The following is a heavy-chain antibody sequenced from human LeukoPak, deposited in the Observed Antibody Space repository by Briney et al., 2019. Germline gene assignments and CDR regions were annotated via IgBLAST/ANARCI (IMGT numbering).Heavy chain of an antibody. D-gene: IGHD1-14*01. Sequence: GGSLRLSCAASGLTFNSFWMSWVRQAPGKGLEWLANIKQDGGEKNYVGPVKGRFTISRDNTKTSVYLQMNSLRADDTAIYYCARGGTRRPSPFDYWGQGTPVTVSS. CDR2: IKQDGGEK. CDR1: GLTFNSFW. J-gene: IGHJ4*02. V-gene: IGHV3-7*03. CDR3: ARGGTRRPSPFDY.